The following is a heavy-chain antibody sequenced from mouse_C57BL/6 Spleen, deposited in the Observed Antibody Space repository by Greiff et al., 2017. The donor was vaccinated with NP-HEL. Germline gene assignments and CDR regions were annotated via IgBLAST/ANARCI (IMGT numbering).Heavy chain of an antibody. CDR3: ARLSYGSSSFDY. Sequence: EVKLVESEGGLVQPGSSMKLSCTASGFTFSDYYMAWVRQVPEKGLEWVANINYDGSSTYYLDSLKSRFIISRDNAKNILYLQMSSLKSEDTATYYCARLSYGSSSFDYWGQGTTLTVSS. D-gene: IGHD1-1*01. J-gene: IGHJ2*01. CDR2: INYDGSST. V-gene: IGHV5-16*01. CDR1: GFTFSDYY.